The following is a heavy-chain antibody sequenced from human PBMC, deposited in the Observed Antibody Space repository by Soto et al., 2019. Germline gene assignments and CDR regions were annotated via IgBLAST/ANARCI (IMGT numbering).Heavy chain of an antibody. CDR3: ARHTPAISISDH. D-gene: IGHD2-15*01. CDR1: GGSISSSSYY. J-gene: IGHJ4*02. V-gene: IGHV4-39*01. CDR2: IYYSGST. Sequence: PSETLSLTCTVSGGSISSSSYYWGWIRQPPGKGLEWIGSIYYSGSTYYNPSLKSRVTISVETSKNQFSLKLSSVTAADTAVYYCARHTPAISISDHWGQGTLVTVSS.